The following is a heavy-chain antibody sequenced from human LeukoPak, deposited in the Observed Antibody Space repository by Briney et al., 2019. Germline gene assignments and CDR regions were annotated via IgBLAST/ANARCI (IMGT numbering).Heavy chain of an antibody. J-gene: IGHJ4*02. CDR3: ARVDYDILTGYPYYFDY. CDR1: GGSFSGYY. Sequence: PSETLSLTCAVYGGSFSGYYWSWIRQPPGKGLEWIGEINHSGSTNYNPSLKSRVTISVDTSKNQFSLKLSSVTAADTAVYYCARVDYDILTGYPYYFDYWGQGTPVTVSS. V-gene: IGHV4-34*01. D-gene: IGHD3-9*01. CDR2: INHSGST.